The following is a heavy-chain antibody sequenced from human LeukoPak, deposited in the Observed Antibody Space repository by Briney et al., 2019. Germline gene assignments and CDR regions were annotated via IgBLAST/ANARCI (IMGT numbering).Heavy chain of an antibody. J-gene: IGHJ5*02. CDR2: INHSGST. D-gene: IGHD2-2*01. V-gene: IGHV4-34*01. CDR3: ARVVVVPAAGWFDP. CDR1: GGSFSGYY. Sequence: KPSETLSLTCAVCGGSFSGYYWSWIRQPPGKGLEWIGEINHSGSTNYNPSLKSRVTIPVDTSKNQFSLKLSSVTAADTAVYYCARVVVVPAAGWFDPWGQGTLVTVSS.